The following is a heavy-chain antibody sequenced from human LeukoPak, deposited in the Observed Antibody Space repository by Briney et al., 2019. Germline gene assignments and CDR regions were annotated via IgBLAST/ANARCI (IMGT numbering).Heavy chain of an antibody. CDR2: ISGSGGST. V-gene: IGHV3-23*01. CDR1: GFTFSSYA. Sequence: GGSLRLSCAASGFTFSSYAMSWVRQAPGKGLEWVSAISGSGGSTYYADSVKGRFTLSRDNSKNTLYLQMNSLRAEDTAVYYCAKAVDSRGYSSGWYYWGQGTLVTVSS. CDR3: AKAVDSRGYSSGWYY. D-gene: IGHD6-19*01. J-gene: IGHJ4*02.